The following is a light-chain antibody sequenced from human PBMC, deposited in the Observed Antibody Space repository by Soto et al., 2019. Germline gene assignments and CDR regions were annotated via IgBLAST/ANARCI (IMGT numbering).Light chain of an antibody. J-gene: IGKJ1*01. CDR3: QQYGGSPWT. Sequence: EVVLTQSPGTLSLSPGERATLSCRASQSVSSSYLAWYQQKPGQAPRLLLYGSSSRATGIPDRFSGSGSGTDFTLTISRLEPEDFAVYYCQQYGGSPWTFGQGTKVEI. V-gene: IGKV3-20*01. CDR1: QSVSSSY. CDR2: GSS.